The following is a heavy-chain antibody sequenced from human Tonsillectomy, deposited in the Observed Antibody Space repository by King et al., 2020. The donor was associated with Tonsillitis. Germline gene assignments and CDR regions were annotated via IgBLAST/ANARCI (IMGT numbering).Heavy chain of an antibody. Sequence: VQLVESWGGLVQPGESLRLSCAASGFTFSSYAMSWVRQAPGKGLELVSGISNIDDITYYTDSVKGRFTISRDISKNTLYLLMTSLRAEDTAVYYCAKRFGANSGAFDYWGQGTLVSVSS. V-gene: IGHV3-23*04. D-gene: IGHD4/OR15-4a*01. J-gene: IGHJ4*02. CDR1: GFTFSSYA. CDR2: ISNIDDIT. CDR3: AKRFGANSGAFDY.